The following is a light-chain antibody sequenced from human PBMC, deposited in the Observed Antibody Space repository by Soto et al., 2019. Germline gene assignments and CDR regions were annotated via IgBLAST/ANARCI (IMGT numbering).Light chain of an antibody. V-gene: IGKV1-33*01. Sequence: DIQMTQSPSSLSASVGDRVTITCQASQDISNYLNWYQQKPGKPPKLLIYGASILETGVPSRFSGSGSGTDFTFTISSLQPEDIATYYCQQYDNLPRTFGQGTKLEIK. CDR3: QQYDNLPRT. CDR2: GAS. J-gene: IGKJ2*01. CDR1: QDISNY.